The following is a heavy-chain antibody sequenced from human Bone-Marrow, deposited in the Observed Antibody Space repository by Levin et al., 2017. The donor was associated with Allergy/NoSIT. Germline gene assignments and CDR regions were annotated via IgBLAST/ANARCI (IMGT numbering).Heavy chain of an antibody. CDR2: INQDGSEK. D-gene: IGHD1-7*01. J-gene: IGHJ6*02. V-gene: IGHV3-7*01. Sequence: GESLKISCAASGFTLSSYWMSWVRQAPGKGLEWVAKINQDGSEKNYVDSVKGRFTISRDNAKNSLYLQMNSLRAEDTAVYYCGLSGTTNGMDVWGPGTTVIVSS. CDR1: GFTLSSYW. CDR3: GLSGTTNGMDV.